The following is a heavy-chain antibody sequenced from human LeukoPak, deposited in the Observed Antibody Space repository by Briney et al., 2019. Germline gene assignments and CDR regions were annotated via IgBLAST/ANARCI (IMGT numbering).Heavy chain of an antibody. Sequence: GGSLRLSCAASGFTFSSYNMNWVRQAPGKGLEWVSYISSGTGTIYYADSVKGRFTISRDTAKNLLFLQMNSLRAEDTAVYYCARDPGVYDAFDIWGQGTMVTVSS. J-gene: IGHJ3*02. D-gene: IGHD5/OR15-5a*01. CDR2: ISSGTGTI. CDR1: GFTFSSYN. V-gene: IGHV3-48*01. CDR3: ARDPGVYDAFDI.